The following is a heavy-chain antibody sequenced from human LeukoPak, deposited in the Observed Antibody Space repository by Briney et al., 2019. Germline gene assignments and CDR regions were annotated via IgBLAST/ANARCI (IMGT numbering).Heavy chain of an antibody. V-gene: IGHV4-4*07. J-gene: IGHJ5*02. CDR3: ATELRERRGFWFDP. D-gene: IGHD1-1*01. CDR2: IYTSGST. Sequence: SETLSLTCTVSGGSISSYYWSWIRQPAGKGLEWIGRIYTSGSTNYNPSLKSRVTMSVDTSKNQFSLKLSSVTAADTAVYYCATELRERRGFWFDPWGQGTLVTVSS. CDR1: GGSISSYY.